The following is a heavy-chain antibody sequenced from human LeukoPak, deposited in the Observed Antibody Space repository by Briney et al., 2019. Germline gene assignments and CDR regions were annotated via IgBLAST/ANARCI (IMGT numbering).Heavy chain of an antibody. CDR1: GFTFSTYD. Sequence: PRESLRLSCAASGFTFSTYDMHWVRQGTGKDLEWVSGIGTAGDPYYPGSVKGRFTISRENGKNSLYLQMNSLRAGDTAVYYCARAVGGAFDYWGQGTRVTVSS. J-gene: IGHJ4*02. CDR3: ARAVGGAFDY. V-gene: IGHV3-13*05. CDR2: IGTAGDP. D-gene: IGHD1-26*01.